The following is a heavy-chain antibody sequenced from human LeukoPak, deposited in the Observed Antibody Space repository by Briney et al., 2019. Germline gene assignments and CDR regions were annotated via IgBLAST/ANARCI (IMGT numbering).Heavy chain of an antibody. J-gene: IGHJ2*01. CDR1: GFTFSSYE. Sequence: PGGSLRLSCAASGFTFSSYEMNWVRQAPGKGLEWVSYISSSGSTIYYADSVKGRFTISRDNAKNSLYLQMNGLRAEDTAVYYCARLLAEIDYGDYGWYFDLWGRGTLVTVSS. CDR3: ARLLAEIDYGDYGWYFDL. D-gene: IGHD4-17*01. V-gene: IGHV3-48*03. CDR2: ISSSGSTI.